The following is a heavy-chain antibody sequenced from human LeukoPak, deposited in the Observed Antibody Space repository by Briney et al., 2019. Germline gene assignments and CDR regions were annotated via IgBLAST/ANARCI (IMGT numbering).Heavy chain of an antibody. CDR3: ARDSGFLEWLANYYYYGMDV. Sequence: PPETLSLTCTVSGGSISSYYWSWIRQPAGKGLEWIGRIYTSGSTNYNPSLKSRVTMSVDTSKNQFSLKLSSVTAADTAVYYCARDSGFLEWLANYYYYGMDVWGQGTTVTVSS. CDR1: GGSISSYY. J-gene: IGHJ6*02. CDR2: IYTSGST. D-gene: IGHD3-3*01. V-gene: IGHV4-4*07.